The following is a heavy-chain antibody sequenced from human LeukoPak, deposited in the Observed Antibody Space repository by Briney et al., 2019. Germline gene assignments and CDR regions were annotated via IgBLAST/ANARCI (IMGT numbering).Heavy chain of an antibody. CDR1: GFTLSSYS. V-gene: IGHV3-30-3*01. D-gene: IGHD3-22*01. CDR3: ARGRSGSLGYYGMDG. Sequence: GGSLRLSCAAAGFTLSSYSISSARHPAGKGRECVAVISYDGSNKYYADSVKGRVTISRDNSKNTLYLQMNSVRAEDTAVYYCARGRSGSLGYYGMDGWGQGTPVTVSS. J-gene: IGHJ6*02. CDR2: ISYDGSNK.